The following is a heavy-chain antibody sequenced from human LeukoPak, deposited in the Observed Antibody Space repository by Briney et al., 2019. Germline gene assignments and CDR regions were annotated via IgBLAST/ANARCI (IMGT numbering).Heavy chain of an antibody. V-gene: IGHV4-59*01. Sequence: PSETLSLTCTVSGGSISSYYWSWIRQPPGKGLEWIGYIYYSGSTNYNPSLKSRDTISVDTSKNQFSLKLSSVTAADTAVYYCAAGVYDSSGDYFDYWGQGTLVTVSS. D-gene: IGHD3-22*01. CDR1: GGSISSYY. CDR2: IYYSGST. CDR3: AAGVYDSSGDYFDY. J-gene: IGHJ4*02.